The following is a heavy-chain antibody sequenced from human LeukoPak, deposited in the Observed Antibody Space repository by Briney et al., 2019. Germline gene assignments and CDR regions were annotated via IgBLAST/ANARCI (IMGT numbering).Heavy chain of an antibody. CDR2: ISGSGGST. CDR3: ARTTTGSSRNFDY. Sequence: GGSLRLSCAASGFTFSSYAMSWVRQAPGKGLEWVSAISGSGGSTYYADSVEGRFTISRDNSKNTLYLQMNSLRAEDTAVYYCARTTTGSSRNFDYWGQGTLVTVSS. CDR1: GFTFSSYA. D-gene: IGHD1-1*01. J-gene: IGHJ4*02. V-gene: IGHV3-23*01.